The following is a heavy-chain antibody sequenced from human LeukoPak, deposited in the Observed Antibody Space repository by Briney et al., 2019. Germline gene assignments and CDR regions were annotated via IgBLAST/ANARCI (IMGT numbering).Heavy chain of an antibody. CDR3: AKGYDSDLSWFDP. CDR2: IYSGGST. D-gene: IGHD3-22*01. V-gene: IGHV3-53*01. CDR1: GFTVSSNY. J-gene: IGHJ5*02. Sequence: GGSLRLSCAASGFTVSSNYMSWVRQAPGKGLEWVSVIYSGGSTYYADSVKGRFTISRDNSKNTLYLQMNSLRAEDTAVYYCAKGYDSDLSWFDPWGQGTLVTVSS.